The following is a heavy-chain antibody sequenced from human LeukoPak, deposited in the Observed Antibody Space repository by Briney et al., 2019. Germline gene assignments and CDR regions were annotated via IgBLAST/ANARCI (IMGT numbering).Heavy chain of an antibody. CDR3: AKGRLTIFGVVSTFDY. V-gene: IGHV3-23*01. D-gene: IGHD3-3*01. Sequence: GGSLRLSCAASGFIFSDYAMSWVRQAPGKGLEWVSGIVGSDHRTYYADSVKGRFTISRDNSKNTLYLQMNSLRAEDTAVYYCAKGRLTIFGVVSTFDYWGQGTLVTVSS. J-gene: IGHJ4*02. CDR2: IVGSDHRT. CDR1: GFIFSDYA.